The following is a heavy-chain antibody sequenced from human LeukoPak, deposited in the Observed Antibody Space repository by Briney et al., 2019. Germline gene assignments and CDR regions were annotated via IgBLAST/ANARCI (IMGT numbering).Heavy chain of an antibody. Sequence: GGSLRLSCAASGFTFSSYAMHWVRQAPGKGLEWVAVISYDGSNKYYADSVKGRFTISRDNSKNTLYLQMNSLRAEGTAVYYCAREPQDYDILTGPYWGQGTLVTVSS. V-gene: IGHV3-30*01. D-gene: IGHD3-9*01. CDR1: GFTFSSYA. CDR3: AREPQDYDILTGPY. CDR2: ISYDGSNK. J-gene: IGHJ4*02.